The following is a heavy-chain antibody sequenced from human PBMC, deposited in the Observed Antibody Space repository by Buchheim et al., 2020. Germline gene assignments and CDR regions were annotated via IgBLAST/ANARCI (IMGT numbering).Heavy chain of an antibody. D-gene: IGHD2-2*01. Sequence: QVQLVESGGGVVQPGRSLRLSCAASGFTFSSYAMHWVRQAPGKGLEWVAVISYDGSNKYYADSVKGRFTISRDNAKNPLYLQMNSLRAEDTAVYYCARDLADCSSTSCYVYYYYGMDVWGQGTT. CDR1: GFTFSSYA. J-gene: IGHJ6*02. CDR3: ARDLADCSSTSCYVYYYYGMDV. V-gene: IGHV3-30-3*01. CDR2: ISYDGSNK.